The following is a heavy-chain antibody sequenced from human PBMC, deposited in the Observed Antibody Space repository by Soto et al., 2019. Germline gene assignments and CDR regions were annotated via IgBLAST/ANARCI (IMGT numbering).Heavy chain of an antibody. Sequence: EVQLVESGGGLVQPGGSLRLSCAASGFTFSTYWMHWVRQAPGKGLVWVSRIKSDGSSTTYADSVKGRFTISRDNAKNPLYLQMNSLRVEDTAVYYCARSDWFDPWGQGTLVTVSS. CDR2: IKSDGSST. CDR1: GFTFSTYW. J-gene: IGHJ5*02. V-gene: IGHV3-74*01. CDR3: ARSDWFDP.